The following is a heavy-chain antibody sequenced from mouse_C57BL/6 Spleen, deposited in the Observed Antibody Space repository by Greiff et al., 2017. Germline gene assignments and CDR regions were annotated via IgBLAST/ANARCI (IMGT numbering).Heavy chain of an antibody. Sequence: VQLQQPGAELVRPGSSVKLSCKASGYTFTSYWMHWVKQRPIQGLEWIGNIDPSDSETHSNQKFKDKATLTVDKSSSTAYMQLSSLTSEDSAVYDCARQGAYDYYAMDYWGQGTSVTVSS. CDR3: ARQGAYDYYAMDY. CDR1: GYTFTSYW. CDR2: IDPSDSET. J-gene: IGHJ4*01. V-gene: IGHV1-52*01.